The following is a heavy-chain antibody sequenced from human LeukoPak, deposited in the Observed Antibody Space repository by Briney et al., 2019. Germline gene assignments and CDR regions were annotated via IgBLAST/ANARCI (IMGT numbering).Heavy chain of an antibody. CDR1: GFTFSSYW. Sequence: GGSLRLSCAASGFTFSSYWMHWVRQAPGKGLVWVSRINSDGSGTSYADSVKGRFTISRDNAKNTLYLQMNSLRAEDTAVYYCARDQGSSSWWDEPHNWFDPWGQGTLVTVSS. J-gene: IGHJ5*02. CDR2: INSDGSGT. CDR3: ARDQGSSSWWDEPHNWFDP. V-gene: IGHV3-74*01. D-gene: IGHD6-13*01.